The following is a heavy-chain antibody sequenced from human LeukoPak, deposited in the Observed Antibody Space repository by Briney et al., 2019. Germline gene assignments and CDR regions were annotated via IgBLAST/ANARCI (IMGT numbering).Heavy chain of an antibody. J-gene: IGHJ6*02. CDR1: GYSFTSYW. CDR2: IYPGDSDT. V-gene: IGHV5-51*01. CDR3: ARWGHSCSSTSCNVDYNYYYGMDV. Sequence: GESLKISCKGSGYSFTSYWIGWVRQMPGKGLEWMGIIYPGDSDTRYSPSFHGQVTISADKSISTAYLQWSSLKASDTAMYCCARWGHSCSSTSCNVDYNYYYGMDVWGQGTTVTVSS. D-gene: IGHD2-2*01.